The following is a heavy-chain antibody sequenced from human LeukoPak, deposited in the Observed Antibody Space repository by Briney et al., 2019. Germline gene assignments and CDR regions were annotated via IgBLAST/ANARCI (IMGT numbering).Heavy chain of an antibody. CDR2: IYTSGSP. CDR3: ARGPMFFGVAYCDY. J-gene: IGHJ4*02. D-gene: IGHD3-3*01. Sequence: SETLSLTCTVSGGFISSYYWSWIRQPAGKGLEWIGRIYTSGSPNYNPSLKSRVTISVDTSKNQFSLKLSSVTAADTAVYYCARGPMFFGVAYCDYWGQGTLVTVSS. V-gene: IGHV4-4*07. CDR1: GGFISSYY.